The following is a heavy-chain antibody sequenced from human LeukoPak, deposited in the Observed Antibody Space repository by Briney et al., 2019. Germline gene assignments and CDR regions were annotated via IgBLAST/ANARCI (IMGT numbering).Heavy chain of an antibody. CDR3: AKAPYSTSWYYFDY. D-gene: IGHD6-13*01. Sequence: GGSLRPSCAASGFTFSSYAMNWVRQAPGKGLEWVSTISNSGGTTYYADSVKGRFTISRDNSKNTLYLQMDSLRAEDTAVYYCAKAPYSTSWYYFDYWGQGTLVTVSS. V-gene: IGHV3-23*01. CDR1: GFTFSSYA. J-gene: IGHJ4*02. CDR2: ISNSGGTT.